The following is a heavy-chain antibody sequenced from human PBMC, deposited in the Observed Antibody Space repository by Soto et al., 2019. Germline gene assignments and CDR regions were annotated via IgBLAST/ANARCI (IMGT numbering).Heavy chain of an antibody. Sequence: EVQLVESGGGFVQPGRSLRLSCSTSGFTFADHGMTWVRQAPGKGLECIGLIRSNAYGGTTEYAASVKGRITLSRDDSKSIAYLQMNSLKSEDTAVYSCGRGLAGGSYSDYWGQGTLVTVSS. D-gene: IGHD3-10*01. CDR2: IRSNAYGGTT. CDR3: GRGLAGGSYSDY. J-gene: IGHJ4*02. CDR1: GFTFADHG. V-gene: IGHV3-49*04.